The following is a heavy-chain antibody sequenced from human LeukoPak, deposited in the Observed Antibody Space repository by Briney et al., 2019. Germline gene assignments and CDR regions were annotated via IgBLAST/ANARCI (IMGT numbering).Heavy chain of an antibody. D-gene: IGHD3-22*01. CDR3: ARAGAYYYDSSGTIGPDY. J-gene: IGHJ4*02. Sequence: ASVKVSCKASGYTFTGYYMHWVRQAPGQGLEWMGWINPNSGGTNYAQKFQGGVTMTRDTSISTAYMELSRLRSDDTAVYYCARAGAYYYDSSGTIGPDYWGQGTLVTASS. CDR1: GYTFTGYY. CDR2: INPNSGGT. V-gene: IGHV1-2*02.